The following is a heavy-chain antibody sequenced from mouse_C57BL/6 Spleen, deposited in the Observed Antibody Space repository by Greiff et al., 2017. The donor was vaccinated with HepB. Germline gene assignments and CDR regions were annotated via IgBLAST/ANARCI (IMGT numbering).Heavy chain of an antibody. V-gene: IGHV5-16*01. CDR3: ARDGYGEYFDV. D-gene: IGHD1-1*01. CDR1: GFTFSDYY. J-gene: IGHJ1*03. Sequence: EVQLVESEGGLVQPGSSMKLSCTASGFTFSDYYMAWVRQVPEKGLEWVANINYDGSSTYYLDSLKSRFIISRDNAKNILYLQMSSLKSEDTATYYCARDGYGEYFDVWGTGITVTVSS. CDR2: INYDGSST.